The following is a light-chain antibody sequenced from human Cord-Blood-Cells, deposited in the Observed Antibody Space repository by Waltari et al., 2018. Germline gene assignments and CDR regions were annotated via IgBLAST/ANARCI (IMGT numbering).Light chain of an antibody. V-gene: IGLV4-69*01. Sequence: QLVLTQSPSASASLGASVKLTCTLSSGHSSYAIAWHQQQPEKGPRYLMKLNSDGRHRKGDGIPYRFSGSSSGSGRYLAISSLQSEDGADDYCQTWGTGIRVVFGGGTKLTVL. CDR1: SGHSSYA. CDR3: QTWGTGIRVV. J-gene: IGLJ2*01. CDR2: LNSDGRH.